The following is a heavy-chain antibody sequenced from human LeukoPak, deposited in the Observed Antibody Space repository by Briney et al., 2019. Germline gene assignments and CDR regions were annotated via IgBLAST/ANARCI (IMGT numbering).Heavy chain of an antibody. CDR2: IDSGGGT. D-gene: IGHD5-18*01. CDR3: ARDTAVDC. J-gene: IGHJ4*02. V-gene: IGHV3-53*01. Sequence: GGSLRLSCAASGFTVRANYMSWVRQAPGKGLEWVSVIDSGGGTYYADSVKGRFTISRDNSKNTLYLQMNSLRVEDTAVYYCARDTAVDCWGQGTLVTVPS. CDR1: GFTVRANY.